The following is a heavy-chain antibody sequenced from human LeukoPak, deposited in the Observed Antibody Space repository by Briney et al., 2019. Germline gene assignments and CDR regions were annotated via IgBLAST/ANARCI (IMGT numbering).Heavy chain of an antibody. V-gene: IGHV3-30*04. CDR1: GFTFNNYA. CDR3: VRQDCSAGSCYLDH. CDR2: ISFHGKDK. D-gene: IGHD2-15*01. J-gene: IGHJ4*02. Sequence: GGSLRLSCAASGFTFNNYAMHWVRQAPGKGLEWMTVISFHGKDKFYADSMKGRLTISRDNSRRTLVMEMNSLRAEDTAVYYCVRQDCSAGSCYLDHWGQGILVTVSS.